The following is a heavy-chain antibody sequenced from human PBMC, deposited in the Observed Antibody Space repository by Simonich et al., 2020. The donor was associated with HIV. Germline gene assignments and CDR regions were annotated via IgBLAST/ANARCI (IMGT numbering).Heavy chain of an antibody. CDR1: GGTFSSYV. CDR3: ARGGYSNPYYFDY. V-gene: IGHV1-69*13. J-gene: IGHJ4*02. D-gene: IGHD5-12*01. CDR2: ITPMLATT. Sequence: QVQLVQSGAEVKKPGSSVKVSCKASGGTFSSYVINGVRQAPGQGLEWMGGITPMLATTKYAKKFQGRVTITADESTSTAYMELSSLRSEDTAVYYCARGGYSNPYYFDYWGQGTLVTVSS.